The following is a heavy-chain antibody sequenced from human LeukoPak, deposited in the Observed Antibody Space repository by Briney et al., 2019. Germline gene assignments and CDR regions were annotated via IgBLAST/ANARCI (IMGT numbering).Heavy chain of an antibody. J-gene: IGHJ4*02. V-gene: IGHV3-43*01. CDR2: ISWDGGST. CDR3: AKDQGIAAAGTCFDY. D-gene: IGHD6-13*01. Sequence: PGGSLRLFCAASVLTFDVYTVHCVRHSPGKGGECVSLISWDGGSTYYADSVKGRFTISRDHSKNSLYLQMNSLRTEDTALYYCAKDQGIAAAGTCFDYWGQGTLVTVSS. CDR1: VLTFDVYT.